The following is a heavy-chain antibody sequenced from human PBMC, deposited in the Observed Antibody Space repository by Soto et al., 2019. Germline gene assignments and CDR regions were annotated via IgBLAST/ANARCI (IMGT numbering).Heavy chain of an antibody. CDR3: ASLNLSFDP. V-gene: IGHV4-30-4*01. CDR1: GASISSGDSF. CDR2: IYSSGIT. Sequence: QVQLQESGPGLVKPSQTLSLTCTVSGASISSGDSFWRWIRQPPGKGLEWIAYIYSSGITYYNPYLKRLVALSIDTSKNPFSLNLSSLTAAVTAVYYCASLNLSFDPWGQGTMVTVSS. J-gene: IGHJ5*02.